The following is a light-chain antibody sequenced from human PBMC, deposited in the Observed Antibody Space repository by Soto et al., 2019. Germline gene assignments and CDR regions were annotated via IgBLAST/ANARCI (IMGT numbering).Light chain of an antibody. CDR1: ASNIGNNY. V-gene: IGLV1-51*01. Sequence: QSVLTQPRSVSAAPGPRVTLSCSGAASNIGNNYESWYRHLPGTAPKLPIYADIKRPSRSPDRFSGSKSGTSATLGITGLQTGDEADYYCGTWDSSLSAVVFGGGTKLTVL. CDR2: ADI. J-gene: IGLJ2*01. CDR3: GTWDSSLSAVV.